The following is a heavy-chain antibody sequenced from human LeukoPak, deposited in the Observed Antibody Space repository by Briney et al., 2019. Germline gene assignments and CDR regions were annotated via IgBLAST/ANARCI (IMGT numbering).Heavy chain of an antibody. Sequence: SETLSLTCTVSGGSISSGDYYWSWIRQPAGKGLEWIGRIYTSGSTNYNPSLKSRVTISVDASKNQFSLKLSSVTAADTAVYYCAGNYYDSSGYYRGTDYWGQGTLVTVSS. J-gene: IGHJ4*02. CDR1: GGSISSGDYY. CDR3: AGNYYDSSGYYRGTDY. V-gene: IGHV4-61*02. CDR2: IYTSGST. D-gene: IGHD3-22*01.